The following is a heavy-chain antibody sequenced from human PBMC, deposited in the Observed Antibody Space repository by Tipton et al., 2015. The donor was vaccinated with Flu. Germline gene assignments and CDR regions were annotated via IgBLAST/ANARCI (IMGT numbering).Heavy chain of an antibody. Sequence: QVQLVQSGSEVKKPGASVKVSCKTFGYTFNTYGFSWVRQAPGQGLEWMGWISAYTGNTNYASKFQGRVTLTTDTPTGTAYMEVRSLKSDVTAVYYCAGGMPQGTVVIPPPKGFDYWGQGALVTVSS. CDR1: GYTFNTYG. V-gene: IGHV1-18*01. J-gene: IGHJ4*02. D-gene: IGHD4-23*01. CDR3: AGGMPQGTVVIPPPKGFDY. CDR2: ISAYTGNT.